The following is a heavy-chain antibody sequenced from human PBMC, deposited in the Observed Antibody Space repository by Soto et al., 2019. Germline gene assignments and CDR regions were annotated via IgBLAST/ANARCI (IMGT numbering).Heavy chain of an antibody. J-gene: IGHJ4*02. CDR3: ARGTAGLVGATPYYFDY. D-gene: IGHD1-26*01. CDR2: IIPIFGTA. Sequence: SVKVSCKASGCTFSSYSISWVRQAPGEGLEWMGGIIPIFGTANYAQKFQGRVTITADESTSTAYMELSSLRSEDTAVYYCARGTAGLVGATPYYFDYWGQGTLVTVSS. CDR1: GCTFSSYS. V-gene: IGHV1-69*13.